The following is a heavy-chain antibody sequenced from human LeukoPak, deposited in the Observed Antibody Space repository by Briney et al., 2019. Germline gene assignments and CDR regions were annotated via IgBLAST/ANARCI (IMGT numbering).Heavy chain of an antibody. CDR2: INPNSGGT. CDR3: ARDRVGREGFDY. CDR1: GYTFTDYY. D-gene: IGHD1-26*01. Sequence: GASVKVSCQASGYTFTDYYMHWVRQAPGQALEWMGWINPNSGGTNYAQKFQGRVTMTRDTSISTAYMELSRLRSDDTAVYYCARDRVGREGFDYWGQGTLVTVSS. V-gene: IGHV1-2*02. J-gene: IGHJ4*02.